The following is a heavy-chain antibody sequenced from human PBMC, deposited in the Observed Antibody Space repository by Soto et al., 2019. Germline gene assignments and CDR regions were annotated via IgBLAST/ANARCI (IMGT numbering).Heavy chain of an antibody. D-gene: IGHD2-2*01. CDR1: GFTFSSHA. V-gene: IGHV3-23*01. CDR3: AKDGSPSDRYCSSTSCYFNHMDV. J-gene: IGHJ6*03. CDR2: VGGSGADT. Sequence: PGGSLRLSCAASGFTFSSHAMGWLRQAPGTEPGWVAFVGGSGADTSYADSVKGRFTISRDNSKNTLYLQMNSLRAEDTAVYYCAKDGSPSDRYCSSTSCYFNHMDVWGKGTTVTVSS.